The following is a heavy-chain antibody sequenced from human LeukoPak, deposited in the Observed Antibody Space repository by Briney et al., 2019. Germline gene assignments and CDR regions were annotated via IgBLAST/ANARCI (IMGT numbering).Heavy chain of an antibody. Sequence: ASVKVSCKASGYTFTDFYMHWVRQAPGQGLEWMGRINPNSGGTNYAQKFQGRVTMTRDTSISTAYMELSRLRSDDTAGYYCARERAVQGYCSGGSCYINDYWGQGTLVSVSS. CDR1: GYTFTDFY. V-gene: IGHV1-2*06. CDR2: INPNSGGT. CDR3: ARERAVQGYCSGGSCYINDY. D-gene: IGHD2-15*01. J-gene: IGHJ4*02.